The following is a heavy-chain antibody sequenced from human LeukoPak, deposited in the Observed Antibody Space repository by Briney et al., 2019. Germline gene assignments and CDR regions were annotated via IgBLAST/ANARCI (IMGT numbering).Heavy chain of an antibody. V-gene: IGHV4-34*01. Sequence: SETLSLTCAVYGGSFSGYYWTWIRQPPGKGLEWIGEINHSGSTNYNPSLKSRVTISVDTSKNQFSLKLSSVTAADTAVYYWARGGSYGYPYYYYYMDVWGKGTTVTVSS. CDR1: GGSFSGYY. CDR3: ARGGSYGYPYYYYYMDV. J-gene: IGHJ6*03. CDR2: INHSGST. D-gene: IGHD5-18*01.